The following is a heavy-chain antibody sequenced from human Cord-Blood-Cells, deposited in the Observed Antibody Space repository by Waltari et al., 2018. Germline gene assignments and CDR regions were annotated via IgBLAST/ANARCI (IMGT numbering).Heavy chain of an antibody. J-gene: IGHJ5*02. V-gene: IGHV4-38-2*02. CDR2: IYHSGST. CDR1: VYSTSRGYY. Sequence: QVQLQESGPGLVRPSETLSLTCAFPVYSTSRGYYRGWIRQPPGKGLEWTGSIYHSGSTYYNPSLKSRVTISVDTSKNQFSLKLSSVTAADTAVYYCARDTYYYDRNWFDPWGQGTLVTVSS. CDR3: ARDTYYYDRNWFDP. D-gene: IGHD3-22*01.